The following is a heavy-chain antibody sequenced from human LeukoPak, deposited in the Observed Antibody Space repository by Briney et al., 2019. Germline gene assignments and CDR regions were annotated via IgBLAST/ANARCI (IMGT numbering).Heavy chain of an antibody. V-gene: IGHV3-53*01. Sequence: QAGGSLRLSCAASGFTVSSNYMSWVRQAPGKGLEWVSVIYSGGSTYYADSVKGRFTISRDNSKNTLYLQMNSLRAEDTAVYYCARDCSGGSCYSDYYYGMDVWGQGTTVTVSS. D-gene: IGHD2-15*01. CDR1: GFTVSSNY. CDR3: ARDCSGGSCYSDYYYGMDV. CDR2: IYSGGST. J-gene: IGHJ6*02.